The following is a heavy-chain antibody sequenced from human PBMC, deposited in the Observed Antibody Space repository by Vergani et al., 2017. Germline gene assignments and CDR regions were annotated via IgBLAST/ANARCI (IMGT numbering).Heavy chain of an antibody. D-gene: IGHD6-19*01. CDR3: ARDRGEYSSGWHVGWFDP. Sequence: QVQLQESGPGLVKPSETLSLTCTVSGGSVSSGSYYWSWIRQPAGKGLEWIGYIYYSGSTNYNPSLKSRVTISVDTSKNQFSLKLSSVTAADTAVYYCARDRGEYSSGWHVGWFDPWGQGTLVTVSS. J-gene: IGHJ5*02. CDR2: IYYSGST. CDR1: GGSVSSGSYY. V-gene: IGHV4-61*10.